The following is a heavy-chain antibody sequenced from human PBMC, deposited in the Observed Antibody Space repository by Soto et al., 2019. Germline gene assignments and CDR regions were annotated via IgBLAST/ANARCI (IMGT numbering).Heavy chain of an antibody. J-gene: IGHJ4*02. V-gene: IGHV4-59*08. CDR1: VGSISDSY. Sequence: PSETLSLPCTVSVGSISDSYWSWIRQPPGKGLKWIGYIYNIRNTNYNPSLKSRVTISVDTSKNQFSLKLRSVTAADTAVYYCARSEQLVRSFYYWGQGTLVTVSS. CDR2: IYNIRNT. D-gene: IGHD6-13*01. CDR3: ARSEQLVRSFYY.